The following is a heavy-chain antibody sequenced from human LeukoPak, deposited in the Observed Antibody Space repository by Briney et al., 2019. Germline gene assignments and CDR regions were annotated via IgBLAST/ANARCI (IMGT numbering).Heavy chain of an antibody. CDR2: ISYDGSNK. Sequence: GGSLRLSCAASGFTFSSYGMHWVRQAPGKGLEWVAVISYDGSNKYYADSVKGRFTISRDNSKNTLYLQMNSLRAEDTAVYYCAKDEYYYDSSGPDCWGQGTLVTVSS. V-gene: IGHV3-30*18. D-gene: IGHD3-22*01. CDR3: AKDEYYYDSSGPDC. CDR1: GFTFSSYG. J-gene: IGHJ4*02.